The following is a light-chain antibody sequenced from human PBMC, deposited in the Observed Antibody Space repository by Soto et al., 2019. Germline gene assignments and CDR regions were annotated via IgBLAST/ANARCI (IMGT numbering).Light chain of an antibody. Sequence: DIQVTQSPSTLSASVGDRVTITCRASESISSWLAWYQQKPGKAPKVLSYDASSLESGVPSRFSGSGSGTEFTLTISSLQPDDFATYYCQQYNTYPYTFGQGTKLEIK. CDR3: QQYNTYPYT. CDR2: DAS. J-gene: IGKJ2*01. V-gene: IGKV1-5*01. CDR1: ESISSW.